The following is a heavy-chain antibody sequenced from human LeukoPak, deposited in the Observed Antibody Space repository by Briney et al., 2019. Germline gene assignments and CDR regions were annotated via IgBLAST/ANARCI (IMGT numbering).Heavy chain of an antibody. CDR1: GFTFDDYG. Sequence: GGSLRLSCAASGFTFDDYGMSWVRQAPGKGLEWVSGINWNGGSTGYADSVKGRFTISRDNSKNTLYLQMNSLRAEDTAVYYCAKDPPSSITIFGVVPDYWGQGTLVTVSS. CDR3: AKDPPSSITIFGVVPDY. D-gene: IGHD3-3*01. CDR2: INWNGGST. J-gene: IGHJ4*02. V-gene: IGHV3-20*04.